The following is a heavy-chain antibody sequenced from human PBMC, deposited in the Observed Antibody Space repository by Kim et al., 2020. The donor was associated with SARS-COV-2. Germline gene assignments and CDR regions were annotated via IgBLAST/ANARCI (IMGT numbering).Heavy chain of an antibody. Sequence: SLRLSCAASGFTFDDYAMHWVRQAPGKGLEWVSGISWNSGSIAYADSVKGRFTISRDNAKNSLDLQMNSLRAEDTALYYCTKDQKILSTPGERGGDFDLWGRGTLVTVSS. J-gene: IGHJ2*01. D-gene: IGHD1-1*01. V-gene: IGHV3-9*01. CDR1: GFTFDDYA. CDR2: ISWNSGSI. CDR3: TKDQKILSTPGERGGDFDL.